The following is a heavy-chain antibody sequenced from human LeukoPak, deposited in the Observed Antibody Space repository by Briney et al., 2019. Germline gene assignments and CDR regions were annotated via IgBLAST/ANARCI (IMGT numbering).Heavy chain of an antibody. CDR2: IYYSGST. J-gene: IGHJ4*02. V-gene: IGHV4-61*01. CDR3: ARTDLGRHFDY. D-gene: IGHD1-26*01. Sequence: SETLSLTCTVSGGSVSSGSSYWSWIRQPPGKGLEWIGYIYYSGSTNYNPSLKGQVTISVDTSKNQFSLKLRSVTAADTAVYYCARTDLGRHFDYWGQGTLVSVSS. CDR1: GGSVSSGSSY.